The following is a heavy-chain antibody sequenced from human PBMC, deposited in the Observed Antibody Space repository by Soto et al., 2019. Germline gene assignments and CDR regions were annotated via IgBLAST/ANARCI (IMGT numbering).Heavy chain of an antibody. CDR1: GLSVSNNY. J-gene: IGHJ4*02. V-gene: IGHV3-66*01. D-gene: IGHD3-10*01. Sequence: GGSLRLSCAASGLSVSNNYMSWVRQAPGKGLEWVSVIYSGGTTFYADSVKGRFIISRDISKNMLYLQMNSLRAKDTAVYYCARDYRLMVGGAGFDYWGQGILVTAPQ. CDR2: IYSGGTT. CDR3: ARDYRLMVGGAGFDY.